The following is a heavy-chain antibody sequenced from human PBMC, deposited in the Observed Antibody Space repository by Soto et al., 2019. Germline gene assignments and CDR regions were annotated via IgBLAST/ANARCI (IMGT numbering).Heavy chain of an antibody. CDR2: IYYSGST. V-gene: IGHV4-28*01. J-gene: IGHJ3*02. CDR3: ARKNGVLDAFDI. D-gene: IGHD4-17*01. Sequence: QVQLQESGPGLVKPSDTLSHTCAVSGYSISSSNWWGWIRQPPGKGLEWIGYIYYSGSTYYNPSLKIRVTMSVDTSKIQFSLKLSSVTSVDTAVYYCARKNGVLDAFDIWGQGTMVTVSS. CDR1: GYSISSSNW.